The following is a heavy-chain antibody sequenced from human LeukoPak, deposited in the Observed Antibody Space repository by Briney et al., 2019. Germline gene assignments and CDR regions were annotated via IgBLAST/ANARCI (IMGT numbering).Heavy chain of an antibody. V-gene: IGHV4-39*07. Sequence: PSETLSLTCTVSGGSISSSSYYWGWVRQPPGKGLEWIGTIYFGGSTYYNPSLKSRVTISVDTSKNQFSLKLSSVTAADTAVYYCAREGITMVRARSDGMDVWGQGTTVTVS. CDR1: GGSISSSSYY. J-gene: IGHJ6*02. D-gene: IGHD3-10*01. CDR3: AREGITMVRARSDGMDV. CDR2: IYFGGST.